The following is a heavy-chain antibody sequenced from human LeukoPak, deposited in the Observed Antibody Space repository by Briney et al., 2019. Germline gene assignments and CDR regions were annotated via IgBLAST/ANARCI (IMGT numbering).Heavy chain of an antibody. CDR2: IYYSGNT. Sequence: SETLSLTCSVSGGSISCGGRYWGWIRQPPGKGLEWIGNIYYSGNTYYNPSPKSRVTISLDTSKKQFSLKLSSMTAADTAVYYCARERDYDDYWGQGTLVTVSS. CDR1: GGSISCGGRY. CDR3: ARERDYDDY. J-gene: IGHJ4*02. V-gene: IGHV4-39*07.